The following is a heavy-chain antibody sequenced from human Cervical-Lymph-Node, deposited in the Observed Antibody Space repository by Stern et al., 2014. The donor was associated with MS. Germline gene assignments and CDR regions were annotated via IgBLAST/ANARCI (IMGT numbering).Heavy chain of an antibody. Sequence: VQLVESGAEVKKPGASVKVSCKASGYTFTGHYMHWVRQAPGQGLEWMGRINPNSGGTSYAQKFQGRVTMTRDTSINTASMELSRLTSDDTAMYYCARGLRGDWNYDAFDYWGQGTLVTVSS. V-gene: IGHV1-2*06. J-gene: IGHJ4*02. CDR2: INPNSGGT. CDR1: GYTFTGHY. D-gene: IGHD1-7*01. CDR3: ARGLRGDWNYDAFDY.